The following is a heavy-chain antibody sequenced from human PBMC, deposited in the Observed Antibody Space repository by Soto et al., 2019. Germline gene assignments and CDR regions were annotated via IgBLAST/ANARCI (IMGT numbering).Heavy chain of an antibody. CDR3: ARHLGYCSGGSCQTHFDY. J-gene: IGHJ4*02. D-gene: IGHD2-15*01. CDR2: IYYRGST. Sequence: QLQLQESGPGLVKPSETLSLTCTVSGGSISSSSYYWGWIHQPPGKGLEWIGSIYYRGSTYYNPSLKSRVTISVDTSKNQFSLKLSSVTAADTAVYYCARHLGYCSGGSCQTHFDYWGQGTLVTVSS. V-gene: IGHV4-39*01. CDR1: GGSISSSSYY.